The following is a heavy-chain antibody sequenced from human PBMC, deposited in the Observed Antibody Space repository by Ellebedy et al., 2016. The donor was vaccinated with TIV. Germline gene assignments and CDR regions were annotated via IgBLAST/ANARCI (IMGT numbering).Heavy chain of an antibody. Sequence: PGGSLRLSCAASEFTLNTYGMHWVRQTPDKGLEWVAFISSDGSEKYYVGSVKGRFTISRDNSRNTLYLQMNNLRVDDTAVYYCARKTDTTRSGDFWGQGTLVTVS. D-gene: IGHD5-18*01. CDR3: ARKTDTTRSGDF. CDR2: ISSDGSEK. CDR1: EFTLNTYG. V-gene: IGHV3-30*03. J-gene: IGHJ4*02.